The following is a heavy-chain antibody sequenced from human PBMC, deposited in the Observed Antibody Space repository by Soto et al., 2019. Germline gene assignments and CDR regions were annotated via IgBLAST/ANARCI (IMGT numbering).Heavy chain of an antibody. J-gene: IGHJ5*02. CDR1: GGSISSSSYY. V-gene: IGHV4-39*01. Sequence: SETLCLTCTVSGGSISSSSYYWGWIRQPPGKGLEWIGSIYYSGSTYYNPSLKSRVTISVDTSKNQFSLKLSSVTAADTAVYYCARVILWFGELFGWFDPWGQGTLVTVSS. D-gene: IGHD3-10*01. CDR2: IYYSGST. CDR3: ARVILWFGELFGWFDP.